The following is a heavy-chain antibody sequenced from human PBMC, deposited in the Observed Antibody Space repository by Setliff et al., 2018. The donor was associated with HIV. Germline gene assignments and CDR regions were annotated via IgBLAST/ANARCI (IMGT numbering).Heavy chain of an antibody. CDR2: ISYDENNK. CDR3: AKGGDGYNYVSFDY. V-gene: IGHV3-30*19. D-gene: IGHD5-12*01. J-gene: IGHJ4*02. CDR1: GFTFSSYG. Sequence: GGSLRLSCAASGFTFSSYGMHWVRQAPGKGLEWVAVISYDENNKEHADSVKGRFSISRDNSRNTLFLQMESLRPEDTAVYYCAKGGDGYNYVSFDYWGQGTLVTVSS.